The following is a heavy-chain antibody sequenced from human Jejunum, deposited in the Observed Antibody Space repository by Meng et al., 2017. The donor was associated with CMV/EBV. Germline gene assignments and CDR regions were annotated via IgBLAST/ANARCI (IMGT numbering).Heavy chain of an antibody. V-gene: IGHV1-18*01. J-gene: IGHJ6*02. CDR3: ARGLVRFGEHTDAMDV. CDR1: TVDTYG. D-gene: IGHD3-10*01. CDR2: ISGYNGNT. Sequence: TVDTYGISWVRQAPGQGREWMGWISGYNGNTNDAQKFQGRVTLTREISTTTAYMELRSLRSDDTAVYYCARGLVRFGEHTDAMDVWGPGTTVTVSS.